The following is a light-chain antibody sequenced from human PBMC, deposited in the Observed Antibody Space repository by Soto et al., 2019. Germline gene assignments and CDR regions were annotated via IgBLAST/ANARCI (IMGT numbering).Light chain of an antibody. CDR3: SSYTSSAPV. CDR1: NSDVGGYNY. J-gene: IGLJ3*02. CDR2: EVN. Sequence: QSALTQPASVSGSPGQSITISCTGTNSDVGGYNYVSWYQLHPGKAPKLVIFEVNNRPSGVSHRFSGSKSGNTASLTISGLQTEDEADYYCSSYTSSAPVFGGGTKLTVL. V-gene: IGLV2-14*01.